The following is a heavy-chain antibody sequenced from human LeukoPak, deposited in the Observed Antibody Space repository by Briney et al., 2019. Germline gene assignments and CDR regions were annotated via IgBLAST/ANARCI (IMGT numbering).Heavy chain of an antibody. J-gene: IGHJ4*02. V-gene: IGHV3-30*02. CDR1: GFTFSSYG. D-gene: IGHD2-21*02. CDR3: ARSSAERHCGGDCYLVDY. CDR2: IRYDGSKK. Sequence: GGSLRLSCAASGFTFSSYGMHWVRQAPGKGLEWVAFIRYDGSKKYYADSVKGRFTISRDNAKNSLYLQMNSLRAEDTAVYYCARSSAERHCGGDCYLVDYWGQGTLVTVSS.